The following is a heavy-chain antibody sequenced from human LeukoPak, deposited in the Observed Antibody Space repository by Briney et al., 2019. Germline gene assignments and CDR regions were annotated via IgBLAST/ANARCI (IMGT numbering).Heavy chain of an antibody. CDR3: ARSLYYEGAFDI. CDR2: INHSGST. Sequence: SETLSLTCAVYGGSFSGYYWSWIRQPPGKGLEWIWEINHSGSTNYNPSLKSRVPISVDTSKNQFSLKLSSVTAADTAVYYCARSLYYEGAFDIWGQGTMVTVSS. D-gene: IGHD3-22*01. V-gene: IGHV4-34*01. J-gene: IGHJ3*02. CDR1: GGSFSGYY.